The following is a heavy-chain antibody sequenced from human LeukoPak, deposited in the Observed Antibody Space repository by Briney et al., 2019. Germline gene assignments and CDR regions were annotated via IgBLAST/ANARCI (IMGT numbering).Heavy chain of an antibody. V-gene: IGHV1-69*04. D-gene: IGHD3-22*01. CDR1: GGTFSSYA. Sequence: GASVNVSCKASGGTFSSYAISWVRQAPGQGLEWMGRIIPILGIANYAQKFQGRVTITADKSTSTAYMELSSLRSEDTAVYYCARQYYYDSSGRGAFDIWGQGTMVTVSS. J-gene: IGHJ3*02. CDR3: ARQYYYDSSGRGAFDI. CDR2: IIPILGIA.